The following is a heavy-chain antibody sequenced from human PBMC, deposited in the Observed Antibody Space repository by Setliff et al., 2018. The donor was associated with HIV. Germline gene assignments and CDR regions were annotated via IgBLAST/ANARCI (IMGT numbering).Heavy chain of an antibody. CDR3: ARHYSSSWYERYYCYYMDV. J-gene: IGHJ6*03. CDR2: INTNTGNP. Sequence: ASVKVSCKASGYTFTTYAMNWVRQAPGQGLEWMGWINTNTGNPTYAQGFTGRFVFSLDTSVSTAYLQISSLKAEDTAVYYCARHYSSSWYERYYCYYMDVWGKGTTVTVSS. CDR1: GYTFTTYA. V-gene: IGHV7-4-1*02. D-gene: IGHD6-13*01.